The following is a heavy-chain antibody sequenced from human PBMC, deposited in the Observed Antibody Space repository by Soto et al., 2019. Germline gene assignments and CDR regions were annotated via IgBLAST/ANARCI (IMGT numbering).Heavy chain of an antibody. D-gene: IGHD2-15*01. CDR3: ASEYCSGGSCYYYGMDV. CDR2: IWYDGSNK. CDR1: GFTFSSYG. J-gene: IGHJ6*02. V-gene: IGHV3-33*01. Sequence: QVQLVESGGGVVQPGRSLRLSCAASGFTFSSYGMHWVRQAPGKGLEWVAVIWYDGSNKYYADSVKGRFTISRDNSKDTLYLQMNSLRAEDTAVYYCASEYCSGGSCYYYGMDVWGQGTTVTVCS.